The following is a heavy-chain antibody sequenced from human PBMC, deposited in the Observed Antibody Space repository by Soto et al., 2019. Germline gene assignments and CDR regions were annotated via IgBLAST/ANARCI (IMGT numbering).Heavy chain of an antibody. V-gene: IGHV4-39*01. CDR2: IYYSGST. CDR1: GGSISSSSYY. D-gene: IGHD3-22*01. J-gene: IGHJ4*01. CDR3: ARLPDGSGYYLDY. Sequence: ATLSITGTGSGGSISSSSYYWGWIRQPPGKGLEWIGSIYYSGSTYYNPSLKSRVTISVDTSKNQFSLKLSSVTAADTAVYYCARLPDGSGYYLDYWGHGSLVTVSS.